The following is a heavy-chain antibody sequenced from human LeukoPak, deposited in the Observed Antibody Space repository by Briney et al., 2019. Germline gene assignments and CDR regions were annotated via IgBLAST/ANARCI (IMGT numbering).Heavy chain of an antibody. J-gene: IGHJ4*02. CDR2: IYHSGST. Sequence: SEILSLTCTVSGGSISSTSYYWGWIRQPPGKGLEWIGSIYHSGSTYYNPSLKSRVTISVDTSKNQFSLKLSSVTAADTAVYYCARVVGDYYDSSGYYLKYYFDYWGQGTLVTVSS. CDR3: ARVVGDYYDSSGYYLKYYFDY. V-gene: IGHV4-39*07. D-gene: IGHD3-22*01. CDR1: GGSISSTSYY.